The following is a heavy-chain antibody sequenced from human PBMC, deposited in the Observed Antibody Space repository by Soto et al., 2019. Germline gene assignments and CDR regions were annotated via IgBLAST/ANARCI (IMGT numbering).Heavy chain of an antibody. Sequence: QVDLVQSGAEVKKPGASVKMSCKSSGYRLSNYYMHWVRQAPGQGLEWMGIVNPSDGRANYGRKFQGRVTMTWDTSTTTLYMEVNSLRSDDTAIYYCARAELIVAGQAFDSWGQGTLVTVSS. D-gene: IGHD5-12*01. V-gene: IGHV1-46*01. CDR1: GYRLSNYY. CDR2: VNPSDGRA. CDR3: ARAELIVAGQAFDS. J-gene: IGHJ4*02.